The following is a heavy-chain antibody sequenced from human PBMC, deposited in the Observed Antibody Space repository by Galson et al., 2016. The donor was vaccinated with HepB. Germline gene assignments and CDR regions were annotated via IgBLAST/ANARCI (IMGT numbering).Heavy chain of an antibody. CDR3: AKGDGLWDY. D-gene: IGHD3-16*01. CDR2: ISGSGGST. CDR1: GFTFITYA. J-gene: IGHJ4*02. V-gene: IGHV3-23*01. Sequence: SLRLSCAASGFTFITYAMSWVRQAPGKGLEWVSTISGSGGSTYYADSVKGRFTISRNNSKNTLYLQMNSLRAEDTAVYYCAKGDGLWDYWGQGTLGTVAS.